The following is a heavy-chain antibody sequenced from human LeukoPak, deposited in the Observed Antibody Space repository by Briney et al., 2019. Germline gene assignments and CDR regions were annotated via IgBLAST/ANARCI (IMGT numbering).Heavy chain of an antibody. CDR1: GGSISSYY. CDR3: ASYHSSSWFGDAFDI. D-gene: IGHD6-13*01. Sequence: SETLSLTCTVSGGSISSYYWSWIRQPPGKGLEWIGYIYYSGSTNYNPSLKSRVTISVDTSKNQFSLKLSSVTAADTAVYYCASYHSSSWFGDAFDIWGQGTMVTVSS. V-gene: IGHV4-59*01. CDR2: IYYSGST. J-gene: IGHJ3*02.